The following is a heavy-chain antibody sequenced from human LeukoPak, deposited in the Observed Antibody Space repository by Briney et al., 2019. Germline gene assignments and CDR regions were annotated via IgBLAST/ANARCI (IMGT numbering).Heavy chain of an antibody. Sequence: PGGSLRLSCAASGFTFSSYAMHWVRQAPGKGLEWVAYVHYDGSKIYYTDSVKGRFTISRDNSKHTAYLQMSSLTTDDTGVYYCAKDQVPMDVWGKGTTVTVSS. V-gene: IGHV3-30*02. CDR3: AKDQVPMDV. CDR2: VHYDGSKI. J-gene: IGHJ6*03. CDR1: GFTFSSYA.